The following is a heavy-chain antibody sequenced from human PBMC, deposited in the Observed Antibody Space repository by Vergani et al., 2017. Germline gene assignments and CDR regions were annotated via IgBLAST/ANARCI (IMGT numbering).Heavy chain of an antibody. V-gene: IGHV5-51*01. CDR3: ARHTTYTDS. D-gene: IGHD1-1*01. CDR1: EYSFGNYW. J-gene: IGHJ4*02. Sequence: EVELVQSGPEMRKPGESLKISCKGSEYSFGNYWIGWVRQMPGKGLPWMGIIYPADSDTRYSPSFQGQVTISADKSISTAFLQWDSLKASDTALYYCARHTTYTDSWGQGTLVTVSS. CDR2: IYPADSDT.